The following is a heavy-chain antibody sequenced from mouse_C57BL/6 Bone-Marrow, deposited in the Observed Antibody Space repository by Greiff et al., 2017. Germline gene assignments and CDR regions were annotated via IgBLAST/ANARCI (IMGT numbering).Heavy chain of an antibody. CDR1: GYTFTSYG. J-gene: IGHJ3*01. V-gene: IGHV1-81*01. CDR2: IYPRSGNT. Sequence: QVQLQQSGAELARPGASVKLSCKASGYTFTSYGISWVKQRTGQGLEWIGEIYPRSGNTYYNEKFKGKATLTADKSSSTAYMELRSLTSEDSAVYYCARPSGGYPFAYWGQGTLVTVSA. D-gene: IGHD2-2*01. CDR3: ARPSGGYPFAY.